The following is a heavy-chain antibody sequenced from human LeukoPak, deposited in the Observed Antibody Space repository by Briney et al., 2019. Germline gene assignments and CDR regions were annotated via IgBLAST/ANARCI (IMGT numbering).Heavy chain of an antibody. CDR3: STLFIITIFGVVTNY. Sequence: GGSLRLSCAASGFTFGSYAMSWVRQAPGKGLEWVSAISGSGGSTYYADSVKGRFTISRDNSKNTLYLQMNSLKTEDTAVYYCSTLFIITIFGVVTNYWGQGTLVTVSS. J-gene: IGHJ4*02. D-gene: IGHD3-3*01. CDR1: GFTFGSYA. CDR2: ISGSGGST. V-gene: IGHV3-23*01.